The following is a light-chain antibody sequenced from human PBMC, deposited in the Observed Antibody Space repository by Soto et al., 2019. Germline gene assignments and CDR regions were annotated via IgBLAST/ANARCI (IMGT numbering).Light chain of an antibody. CDR1: QSVSSY. V-gene: IGKV3-11*01. CDR2: DAS. J-gene: IGKJ5*01. CDR3: QQRSNWIT. Sequence: EIVLTQSPATLSLSPGERATLSCRASQSVSSYLAWYQQKPGQAPRLLIYDASNRATCIPARFSGSVSGTDFTLTISSLEPEDFAVYYCQQRSNWITFGQGTRLEIK.